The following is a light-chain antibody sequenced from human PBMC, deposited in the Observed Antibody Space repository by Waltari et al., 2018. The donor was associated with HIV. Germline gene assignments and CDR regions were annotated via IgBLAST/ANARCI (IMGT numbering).Light chain of an antibody. V-gene: IGKV1-33*01. Sequence: DLQLTQSPSSVSLSVGNRIIITCQATQDIKRNLNWYHQKPGKAPRLMVYDGVRLEEGVTSRFSGSGSGTEYSLTIDDLQPEDIGIYYCLQYDNLPYTFVRGTKVEV. CDR2: DGV. J-gene: IGKJ2*01. CDR1: QDIKRN. CDR3: LQYDNLPYT.